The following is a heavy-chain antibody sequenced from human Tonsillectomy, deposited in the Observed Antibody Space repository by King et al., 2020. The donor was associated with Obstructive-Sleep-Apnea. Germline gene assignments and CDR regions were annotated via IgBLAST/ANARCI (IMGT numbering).Heavy chain of an antibody. CDR1: GCSISSSNW. CDR2: IYHRVIP. D-gene: IGHD4-11*01. V-gene: IGHV4-4*02. Sequence: QLQESGPGLVKPSGTLSLTCAVSGCSISSSNWWSWVRQPPGKGLEWIGEIYHRVIPNYTPSRKSRVTISVDKSKNPFSLKLSSVTAADTAVYYCATNTVSGPTDYWGQGTLVTVSS. J-gene: IGHJ4*02. CDR3: ATNTVSGPTDY.